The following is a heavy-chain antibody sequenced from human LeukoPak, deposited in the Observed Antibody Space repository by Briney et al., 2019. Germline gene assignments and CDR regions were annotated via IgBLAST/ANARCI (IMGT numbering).Heavy chain of an antibody. Sequence: SETLSLTCTVSGGSISSYYWSWIRQPPGKGLEWIGYIYYSGSTNYNPSLETRVTISLDTPKSQFSLELKSVTASDTAVYYCARHINIAAAGPYYFDYWGQGTLVTVSS. V-gene: IGHV4-59*08. J-gene: IGHJ4*02. CDR1: GGSISSYY. D-gene: IGHD6-13*01. CDR3: ARHINIAAAGPYYFDY. CDR2: IYYSGST.